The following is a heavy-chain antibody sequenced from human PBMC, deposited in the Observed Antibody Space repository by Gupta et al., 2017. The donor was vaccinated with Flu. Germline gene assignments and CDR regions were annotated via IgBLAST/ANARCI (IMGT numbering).Heavy chain of an antibody. CDR1: VGSIRSYY. CDR2: IYYSGST. Sequence: QVQLQESGPGLVKPSEPLSLTCPVSVGSIRSYYWSCIRQPPGKGLEWIGYIYYSGSTNYNPSLKSRVTISVDTSKNQFSLKLSSVTAADTAVYYCDRGLPAARTWGSYYYYYMDVWGKGTTVTVSS. V-gene: IGHV4-59*01. CDR3: DRGLPAARTWGSYYYYYMDV. D-gene: IGHD2-2*01. J-gene: IGHJ6*03.